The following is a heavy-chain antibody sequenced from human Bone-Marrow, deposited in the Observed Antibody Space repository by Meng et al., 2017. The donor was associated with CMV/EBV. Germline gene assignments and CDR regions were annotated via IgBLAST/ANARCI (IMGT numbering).Heavy chain of an antibody. CDR1: GGTFSSYA. D-gene: IGHD2-2*01. CDR2: IIPILGIA. Sequence: SVKVSCKASGGTFSSYAISWVRQAPGQGLEWMGGIIPILGIANYAQKSQGRVTITADKSTSTAYMKLSSLRSEDTAVYYCARGRPVSTSCWSCHWFDPWGQGTLVTVSS. CDR3: ARGRPVSTSCWSCHWFDP. J-gene: IGHJ5*02. V-gene: IGHV1-69*10.